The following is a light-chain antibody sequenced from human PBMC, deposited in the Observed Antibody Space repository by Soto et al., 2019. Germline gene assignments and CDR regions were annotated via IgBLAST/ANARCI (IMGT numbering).Light chain of an antibody. CDR3: QAWDSSTPYV. CDR2: QDS. J-gene: IGLJ1*01. CDR1: KLGDKY. V-gene: IGLV3-1*01. Sequence: SYELTQPPSVSVSPGQTASITCSGDKLGDKYACWYQQKPGQSPVLVIYQDSKRPSGIPERFSGSNSGNIATLTISGTQAMDEADYYCQAWDSSTPYVFGTGTKVTVL.